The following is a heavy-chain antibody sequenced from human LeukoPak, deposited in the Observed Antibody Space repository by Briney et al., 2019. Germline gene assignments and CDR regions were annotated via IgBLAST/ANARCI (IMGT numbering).Heavy chain of an antibody. CDR2: IYPGDSDT. J-gene: IGHJ5*02. V-gene: IGHV5-51*01. Sequence: GESLKISCKGSGYSFTSYWIGWVRQMPGKGLEWMGIIYPGDSDTRYSPSFQGQVTISADKSISTAYLQWSSLKASDTAMYYCARRGQGYSYGPNWFDPWGQGTLVTVSS. D-gene: IGHD5-18*01. CDR1: GYSFTSYW. CDR3: ARRGQGYSYGPNWFDP.